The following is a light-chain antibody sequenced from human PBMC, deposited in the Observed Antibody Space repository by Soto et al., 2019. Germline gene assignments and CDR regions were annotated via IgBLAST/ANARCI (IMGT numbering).Light chain of an antibody. V-gene: IGLV2-14*03. J-gene: IGLJ2*01. Sequence: QSVLTQPASVSGSPGQSITISCTGTSSDIGGYNFVSWYQHHPGKAPKFMIYDVSDRPSGVSNRFSGSKSGNTASLTISGLQAEDEADYYCSSYTTSNTVVFGGGTKVTVL. CDR3: SSYTTSNTVV. CDR1: SSDIGGYNF. CDR2: DVS.